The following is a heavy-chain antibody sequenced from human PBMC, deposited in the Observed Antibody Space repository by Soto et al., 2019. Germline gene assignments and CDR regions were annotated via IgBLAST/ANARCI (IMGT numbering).Heavy chain of an antibody. V-gene: IGHV3-23*01. D-gene: IGHD1-1*01. CDR3: ASLGWNIPAFDG. CDR1: GFTFSNSG. J-gene: IGHJ4*02. Sequence: EVQLLESGGGLVQPGGSLRLSCAASGFTFSNSGMSWVRQAPGKGLEWVSAISGNTGTTYYGDSVKGRFTISRDNVKNILYLQMKSLRAEDTAVYFCASLGWNIPAFDGWGQGTPVTVSS. CDR2: ISGNTGTT.